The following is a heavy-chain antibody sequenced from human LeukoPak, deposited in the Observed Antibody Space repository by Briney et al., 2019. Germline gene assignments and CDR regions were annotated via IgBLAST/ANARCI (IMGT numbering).Heavy chain of an antibody. CDR2: IYYSGST. V-gene: IGHV4-39*01. CDR3: STQYYDSSGYYLVH. D-gene: IGHD3-22*01. J-gene: IGHJ4*02. CDR1: GGSISSTNYY. Sequence: PSETLCLTCTVSGGSISSTNYYWDWIRQPPGKGLEWIGSIYYSGSTYYNPSLKSRLTISVDTSKNQFSLRLSSVTAADTAVYYCSTQYYDSSGYYLVHWGQGTLLTVSS.